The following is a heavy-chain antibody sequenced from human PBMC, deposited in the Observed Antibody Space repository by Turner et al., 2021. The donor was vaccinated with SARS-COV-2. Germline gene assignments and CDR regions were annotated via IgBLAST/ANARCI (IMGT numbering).Heavy chain of an antibody. J-gene: IGHJ6*02. CDR1: GDSISSKS. CDR3: ARHQGSTSGYDHGMNV. Sequence: QVQVQESGPGLLRPSETLSLTCTVPGDSISSKSWSWIRQSPGRGLEWIGYFYKIGSIDYNPTLRSRVTISVDTSKNQLSLNLISMTAADTAVYYCARHQGSTSGYDHGMNVWGQGTAVIVSS. CDR2: FYKIGSI. D-gene: IGHD1-1*01. V-gene: IGHV4-59*08.